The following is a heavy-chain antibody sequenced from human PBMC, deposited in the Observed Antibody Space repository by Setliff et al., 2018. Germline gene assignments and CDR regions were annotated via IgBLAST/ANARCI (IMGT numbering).Heavy chain of an antibody. CDR2: IYYSGST. CDR3: ARGGYYNFWSGSSWFDP. Sequence: KTSETLSLTCTVSGGSISSYYWSWIRQPPGKGLEWIGYIYYSGSTNYNPSLKSRVTISVDTSKNQFSLKLSSVTAAGTAVYYCARGGYYNFWSGSSWFDPWGQGTLVTVSS. V-gene: IGHV4-59*01. D-gene: IGHD3-3*01. CDR1: GGSISSYY. J-gene: IGHJ5*02.